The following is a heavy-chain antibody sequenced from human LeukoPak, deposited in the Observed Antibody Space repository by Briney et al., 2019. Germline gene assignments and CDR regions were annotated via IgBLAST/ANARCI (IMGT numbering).Heavy chain of an antibody. Sequence: PSETLSLTCAVYGGSFSGYYWSWIRQPPGKGLEWIGEINHSGSTNYNPSLKSRVTISVDTSKNQFSLKLSSVTAADTAVYYCARACFFDVVVPAAVNWFDPWGQGTLVTVSS. D-gene: IGHD2-2*01. CDR3: ARACFFDVVVPAAVNWFDP. CDR1: GGSFSGYY. J-gene: IGHJ5*02. CDR2: INHSGST. V-gene: IGHV4-34*01.